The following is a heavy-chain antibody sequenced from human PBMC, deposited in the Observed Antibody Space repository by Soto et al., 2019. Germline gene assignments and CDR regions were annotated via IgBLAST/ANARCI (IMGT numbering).Heavy chain of an antibody. D-gene: IGHD3-16*01. CDR3: ARGVEYDWVDY. J-gene: IGHJ4*02. V-gene: IGHV1-8*01. Sequence: ASVKVSCKASGYTFTSYDINWVRQATGQGLEWMGWMNPNSGNTGYAQKIQGRVTMTRNTSISTAYKKQSSQRSEDTAVYYCARGVEYDWVDYWGQGTLVTVSS. CDR2: MNPNSGNT. CDR1: GYTFTSYD.